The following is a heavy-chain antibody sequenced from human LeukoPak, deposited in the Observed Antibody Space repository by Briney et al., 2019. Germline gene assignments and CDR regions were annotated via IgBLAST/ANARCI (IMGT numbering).Heavy chain of an antibody. CDR3: ARSLTMVRAYDY. Sequence: GGSLRLSCAASGFTFSSYEMNWVRQAPGKGLEWVSYISSSGSTIYYADSVKGRFTISRDNSKNTVYLQMNSLRTEDTAVYYCARSLTMVRAYDYWGQGTLVTVSS. D-gene: IGHD3-10*01. CDR2: ISSSGSTI. V-gene: IGHV3-48*03. J-gene: IGHJ4*02. CDR1: GFTFSSYE.